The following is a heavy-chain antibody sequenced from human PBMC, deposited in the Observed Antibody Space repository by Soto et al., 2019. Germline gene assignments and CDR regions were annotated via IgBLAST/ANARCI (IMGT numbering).Heavy chain of an antibody. V-gene: IGHV3-30*19. CDR2: PSYDGIDK. D-gene: IGHD3-16*01. CDR3: ARWGTTGGLDV. J-gene: IGHJ1*01. CDR1: GFTFRSYV. Sequence: QVQLVESGGGVVPPWTSLRVSCVGSGFTFRSYVIHWVRQAPGKGLEWVALPSYDGIDKYYVDSGRGRFTISRDNSRNTVDLQMDSLRLEDTALYDCARWGTTGGLDVWGQGTLVSVSS.